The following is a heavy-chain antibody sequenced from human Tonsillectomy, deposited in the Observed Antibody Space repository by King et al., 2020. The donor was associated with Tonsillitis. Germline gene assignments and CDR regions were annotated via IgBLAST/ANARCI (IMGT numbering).Heavy chain of an antibody. CDR3: ARDPYQDNYVSFDI. V-gene: IGHV3-33*01. J-gene: IGHJ3*02. CDR1: GFTFSRYA. D-gene: IGHD3-16*01. Sequence: QLVQSGGGVVQPGRSLRVSCAASGFTFSRYAMHWVRQAPGKGLEWVAVIWYDGSIKYYADSVKGRFTISRDNSKDTLYLQMNSLRAEDTAVYYCARDPYQDNYVSFDIWGQGTMVIVSS. CDR2: IWYDGSIK.